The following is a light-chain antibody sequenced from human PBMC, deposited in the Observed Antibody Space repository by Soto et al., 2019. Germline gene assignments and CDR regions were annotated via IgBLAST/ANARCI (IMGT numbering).Light chain of an antibody. CDR3: QAYDAGLSGSV. J-gene: IGLJ1*01. CDR1: SSNIGAGYD. Sequence: QSVLTQPPSVSGAAGQSVTISCSGSSSNIGAGYDVHWYQQFPGGAPKSLIFGNYNRPSGVPNRFSGSRSGSSASLAIAGLQPEDEAFYYCQAYDAGLSGSVFGTGTKVTVL. CDR2: GNY. V-gene: IGLV1-40*01.